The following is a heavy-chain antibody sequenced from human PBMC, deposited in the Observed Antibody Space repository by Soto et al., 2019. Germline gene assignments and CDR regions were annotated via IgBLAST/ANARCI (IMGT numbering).Heavy chain of an antibody. CDR2: INHTGST. J-gene: IGHJ3*02. V-gene: IGHV4-34*01. D-gene: IGHD3-10*01. CDR1: GGSFNNYF. CDR3: ASLYHHGSGSYNDAFDI. Sequence: SETLSLTCAVHGGSFNNYFWSWIRQSPGTGLEWIGEINHTGSTNYNPPLKSRVTISVDTSNNQFSLKLSSVTAADTAVYYCASLYHHGSGSYNDAFDIWGQGTMVTVSS.